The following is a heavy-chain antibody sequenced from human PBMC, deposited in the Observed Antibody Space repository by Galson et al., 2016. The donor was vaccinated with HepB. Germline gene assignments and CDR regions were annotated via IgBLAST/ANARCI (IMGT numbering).Heavy chain of an antibody. CDR3: AKDSSSAL. D-gene: IGHD6-6*01. CDR1: GFTFSSYG. Sequence: SLRLSCAASGFTFSSYGMHWVRQAPGKGLEWVSSISGSGGSTNYADSVKGRFTISRDNSKNTLYLQMNYLRAEDTAVYYCAKDSSSALWGRGSLVTVSS. CDR2: ISGSGGST. V-gene: IGHV3-23*01. J-gene: IGHJ2*01.